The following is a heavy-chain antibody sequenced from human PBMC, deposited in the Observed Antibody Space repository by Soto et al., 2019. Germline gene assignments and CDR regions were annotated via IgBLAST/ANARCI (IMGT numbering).Heavy chain of an antibody. V-gene: IGHV3-30-3*01. J-gene: IGHJ4*02. Sequence: GGSLRLSCAASGFTFSSYAMHWVRQAPGKGLEWVAVISYDGSNKYYADSVKGRFTISRDNSKNTLYLQMNSLRAEDTAVYYCARDVGATGYWGQGTLVTVSS. CDR2: ISYDGSNK. CDR3: ARDVGATGY. CDR1: GFTFSSYA. D-gene: IGHD1-26*01.